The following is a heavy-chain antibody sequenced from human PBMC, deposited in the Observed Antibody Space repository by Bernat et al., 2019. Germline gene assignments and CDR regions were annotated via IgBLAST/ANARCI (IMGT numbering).Heavy chain of an antibody. CDR3: TTDSGSSDSYYDYGMDV. CDR2: IKSKTDGGTT. CDR1: GFTFSNAW. Sequence: EVQLVESGGGLVKPGGSLRLSCAASGFTFSNAWMNWVRQAPGKGLEWVGRIKSKTDGGTTDYAAPVKGRFTISRDDSKNTLYLQMNSLKTEDTAVYYCTTDSGSSDSYYDYGMDVWGQGTTVTVPS. J-gene: IGHJ6*02. D-gene: IGHD1-26*01. V-gene: IGHV3-15*07.